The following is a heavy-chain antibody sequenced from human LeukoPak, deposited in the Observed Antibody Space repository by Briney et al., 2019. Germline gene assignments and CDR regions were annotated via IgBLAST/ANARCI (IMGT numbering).Heavy chain of an antibody. J-gene: IGHJ6*02. CDR2: IYYSGST. D-gene: IGHD5-18*01. CDR3: ARADTAMMGLYYYGMDV. Sequence: SETLSLTCTVSGGSVSSGSYYWSWIRQPPGKGLEWIGYIYYSGSTNYNPSLKSRVTIPVDTSKNQFSLKLSSVTAADTAVYYCARADTAMMGLYYYGMDVWGQGTTVTVSS. CDR1: GGSVSSGSYY. V-gene: IGHV4-61*01.